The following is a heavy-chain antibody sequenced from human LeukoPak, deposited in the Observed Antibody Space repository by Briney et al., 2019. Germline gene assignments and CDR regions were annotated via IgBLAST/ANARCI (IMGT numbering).Heavy chain of an antibody. Sequence: GGSLRLSCAASGFTFSSYGLHWVRQAPGKGLEWVAVISYDGSNKYYADPVKGRFTISRDNSKNTLYLQMNSLRAEDTAVYYCAKDHCCGDCYGHYGMDVWGQGTTLTVSS. CDR1: GFTFSSYG. CDR2: ISYDGSNK. D-gene: IGHD2-21*02. V-gene: IGHV3-30*18. CDR3: AKDHCCGDCYGHYGMDV. J-gene: IGHJ6*02.